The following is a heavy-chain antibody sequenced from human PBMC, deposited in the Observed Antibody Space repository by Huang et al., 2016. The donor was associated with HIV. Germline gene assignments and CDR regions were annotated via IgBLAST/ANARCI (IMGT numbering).Heavy chain of an antibody. D-gene: IGHD6-19*01. J-gene: IGHJ6*02. V-gene: IGHV3-53*01. CDR3: ARGAESSWSGSYYYGLDV. Sequence: EVQLVESGGGLIQPGGSLRLSCSASGFTVSNNYFTWVHQAPWRGLELVSVIFSGGRTYPAYSVNGPFTISRDNSNNTLYLQMNSLRADDTAVYYCARGAESSWSGSYYYGLDVWGQGTTVTV. CDR1: GFTVSNNY. CDR2: IFSGGRT.